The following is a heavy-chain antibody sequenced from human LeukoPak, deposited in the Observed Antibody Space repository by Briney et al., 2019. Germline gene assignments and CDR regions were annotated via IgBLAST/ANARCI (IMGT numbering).Heavy chain of an antibody. J-gene: IGHJ4*02. Sequence: PGGSLRLSCAASGFTFSVYAMTWVRQAPGKGLGWVSTIRVSGGGATYYADSVQGRFTISRDNSKNTLYLQMSSLRVEDTAVYYCAKPTGTGVAKWYFDSWGQGTLVTASS. CDR1: GFTFSVYA. CDR3: AKPTGTGVAKWYFDS. CDR2: IRVSGGGAT. D-gene: IGHD3-10*01. V-gene: IGHV3-23*01.